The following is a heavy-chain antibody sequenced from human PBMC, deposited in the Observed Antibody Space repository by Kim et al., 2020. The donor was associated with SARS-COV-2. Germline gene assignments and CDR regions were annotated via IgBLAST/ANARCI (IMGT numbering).Heavy chain of an antibody. J-gene: IGHJ6*02. V-gene: IGHV3-48*04. CDR3: VRDGNYYGSGSRLLYFYGMDV. CDR2: ISRDSSAI. Sequence: GGSLRLSCEASGINFRDYSMNWVRQAPGKGLEWLSYISRDSSAIYYADSVKGRFTISRDNANNSLFLQMDSLGADDTAVYYCVRDGNYYGSGSRLLYFYGMDVWGQGTTVTVSS. D-gene: IGHD3-10*01. CDR1: GINFRDYS.